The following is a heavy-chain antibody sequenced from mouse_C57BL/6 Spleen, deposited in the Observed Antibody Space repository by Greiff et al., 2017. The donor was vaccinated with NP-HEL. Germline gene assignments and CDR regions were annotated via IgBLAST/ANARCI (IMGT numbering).Heavy chain of an antibody. CDR3: ARTYYSNPGDFDY. CDR1: GYTFFTYW. J-gene: IGHJ2*01. Sequence: VQLKQSGPELVRPGTSVKMSCKASGYTFFTYWMNWVMQSHGKSLEWIGRINPYNGDTFYNQKFKGKATLTVDKSSSTAHMELRSLTSEDSAVYYCARTYYSNPGDFDYWGQGTTLTVSS. CDR2: INPYNGDT. V-gene: IGHV1-20*01. D-gene: IGHD2-5*01.